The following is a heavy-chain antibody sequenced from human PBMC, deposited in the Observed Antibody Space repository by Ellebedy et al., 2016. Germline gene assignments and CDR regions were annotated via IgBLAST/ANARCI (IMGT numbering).Heavy chain of an antibody. CDR2: ISGSGGST. D-gene: IGHD3-9*01. J-gene: IGHJ4*02. CDR1: GFTFSSYA. V-gene: IGHV3-23*01. Sequence: GESLKISXAASGFTFSSYAMSWVRQAPGKRLEWVSAISGSGGSTYYADSVKGRFTISRDNSKNTLYLQMNSLRAEDTAVYYCAKDLSDILTGYYYWGQGTLVTVSS. CDR3: AKDLSDILTGYYY.